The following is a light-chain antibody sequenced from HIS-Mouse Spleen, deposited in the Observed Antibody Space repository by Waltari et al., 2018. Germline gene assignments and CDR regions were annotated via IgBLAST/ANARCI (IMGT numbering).Light chain of an antibody. J-gene: IGLJ3*02. CDR3: SSYTSSSTWV. CDR1: SWYVGGYNY. V-gene: IGLV2-14*01. Sequence: QSALTQPASVSGSPGQSITISCPVTSWYVGGYNYVSWYQPPPGKAPKLMIYEVSNRPSGVSNRFSGSKSGNTASLTISGLQAEDEADYYCSSYTSSSTWVFGGGTKLTVL. CDR2: EVS.